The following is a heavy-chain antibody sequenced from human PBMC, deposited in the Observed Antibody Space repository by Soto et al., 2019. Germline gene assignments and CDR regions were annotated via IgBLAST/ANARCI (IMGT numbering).Heavy chain of an antibody. CDR2: ISYDGSNK. CDR1: GFTFSSYG. CDR3: AKVDILTGPDY. J-gene: IGHJ4*02. V-gene: IGHV3-30*18. D-gene: IGHD3-9*01. Sequence: PGGSLRLSCAASGFTFSSYGMHWVRQAPGKGLEWVAVISYDGSNKYYADSVKGRFTISRDNSKNTLYLQMNSLRAEDTAVYYCAKVDILTGPDYWGQGTLVTVSS.